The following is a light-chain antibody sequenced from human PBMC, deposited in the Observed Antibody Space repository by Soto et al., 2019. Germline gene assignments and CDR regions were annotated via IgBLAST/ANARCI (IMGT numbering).Light chain of an antibody. V-gene: IGLV2-14*01. CDR1: SSDVGGYNY. CDR2: EVS. CDR3: SSYTSSSIDDV. J-gene: IGLJ1*01. Sequence: QSVLTQPASVSGSPGQSITISCTGTSSDVGGYNYVSWYQQHPGKAPKLMIHEVSNRPSGVSNRFSGSKSGNTASLTISGLQAEDEADYYCSSYTSSSIDDVFGTGTKLTVL.